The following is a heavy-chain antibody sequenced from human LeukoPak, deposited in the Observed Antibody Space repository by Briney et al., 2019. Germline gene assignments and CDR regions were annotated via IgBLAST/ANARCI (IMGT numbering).Heavy chain of an antibody. D-gene: IGHD3-10*01. CDR3: AREARSHCGNDAYYGPYFDY. J-gene: IGHJ4*02. CDR2: IIGSSTTI. CDR1: GCTFSTSS. V-gene: IGHV3-48*01. Sequence: GGSLILSCTASGCTFSTSSMNWCRRTPGEGREGISDIIGSSTTIYYADSVKGRVTISRDNSKNSLYLKMSYVRAGDTGVYYCAREARSHCGNDAYYGPYFDYWGKGSTVTVSS.